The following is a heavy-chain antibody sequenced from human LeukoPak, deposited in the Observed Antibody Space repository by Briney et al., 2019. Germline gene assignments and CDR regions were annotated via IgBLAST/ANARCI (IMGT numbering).Heavy chain of an antibody. Sequence: GGSLRLSCAASGFTFDDYGMSWVRQVPGKGLEWVSGINWNGSGAGYADSVKGRFTISRDNAKNSLYLQMNSLRAEDTAVYYCAREPGGYYDSSGHDAFDIWGQGTMVTVSS. CDR1: GFTFDDYG. CDR2: INWNGSGA. J-gene: IGHJ3*02. V-gene: IGHV3-20*04. CDR3: AREPGGYYDSSGHDAFDI. D-gene: IGHD3-22*01.